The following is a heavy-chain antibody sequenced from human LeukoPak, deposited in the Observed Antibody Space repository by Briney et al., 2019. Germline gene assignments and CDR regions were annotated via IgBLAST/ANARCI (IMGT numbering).Heavy chain of an antibody. CDR1: GGSISSYY. J-gene: IGHJ4*02. CDR2: IYYSGST. CDR3: ARGGVISYYFDY. Sequence: PSETLSLTCTVSGGSISSYYWSWVRQPPGKGLEGIGDIYYSGSTNYNPSLTSRVTISVDTSKNQFSLKLSSVTAADTAVYYCARGGVISYYFDYWGQGTLVTVSS. D-gene: IGHD3-16*02. V-gene: IGHV4-59*01.